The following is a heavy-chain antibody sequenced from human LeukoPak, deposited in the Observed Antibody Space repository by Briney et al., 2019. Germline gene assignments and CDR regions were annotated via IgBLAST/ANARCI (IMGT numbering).Heavy chain of an antibody. V-gene: IGHV5-51*01. CDR2: IYPGDSDT. Sequence: ESLKISCKGSGYSFTSYWIGWVRQMPGKGLEWMGIIYPGDSDTRYSPSFQGQVTISADKSISTAYLQWSSLKASDTAMYYCARHAMARFGELSPDYWGQGTLVTVSS. CDR3: ARHAMARFGELSPDY. J-gene: IGHJ4*02. D-gene: IGHD3-10*01. CDR1: GYSFTSYW.